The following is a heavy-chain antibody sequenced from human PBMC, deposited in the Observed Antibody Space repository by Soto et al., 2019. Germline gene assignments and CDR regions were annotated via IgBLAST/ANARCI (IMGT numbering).Heavy chain of an antibody. CDR1: GASFRGYL. Sequence: QVQLHQWGAGLLKPSETLSLTCGVYGASFRGYLWSWIRQPPGKGLEWIGEISHSGSTDYNPSLKSRLTISVDAAKNQFSLKLSSVTAADTAVYYCPRWWLGGYDSYFDYWGQGALVTVSS. D-gene: IGHD5-12*01. J-gene: IGHJ4*02. CDR3: PRWWLGGYDSYFDY. V-gene: IGHV4-34*01. CDR2: ISHSGST.